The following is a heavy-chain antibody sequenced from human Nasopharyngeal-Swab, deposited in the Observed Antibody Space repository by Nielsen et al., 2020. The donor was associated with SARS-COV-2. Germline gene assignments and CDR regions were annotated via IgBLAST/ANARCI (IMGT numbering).Heavy chain of an antibody. CDR1: GFTFSSYA. J-gene: IGHJ6*02. CDR3: ARDGLDYDFWSAYFMDV. D-gene: IGHD3-3*01. CDR2: ISGSGDTT. V-gene: IGHV3-23*01. Sequence: GESLKISCAASGFTFSSYAMSWVRRAPGKGLEWVSIISGSGDTTYYADSVNDRFTISRDNSKNTLYLQMNSLRAEDTAVYYCARDGLDYDFWSAYFMDVWGQGTTVTVSS.